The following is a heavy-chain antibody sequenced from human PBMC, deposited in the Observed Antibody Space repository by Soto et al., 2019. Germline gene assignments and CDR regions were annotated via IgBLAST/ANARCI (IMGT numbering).Heavy chain of an antibody. J-gene: IGHJ4*02. CDR1: GYGFTTYG. V-gene: IGHV1-18*01. CDR3: ASGRYRDY. Sequence: QVHLVQSGAEVKKPGASVKVSCKGSGYGFTTYGITWVRQAPGQGLEWMAWISAHNGNTNYAQKLQGRATGTRDTSTSTAYMELRSLRSDATAVYYCASGRYRDYWGQGALVTVSS. D-gene: IGHD1-26*01. CDR2: ISAHNGNT.